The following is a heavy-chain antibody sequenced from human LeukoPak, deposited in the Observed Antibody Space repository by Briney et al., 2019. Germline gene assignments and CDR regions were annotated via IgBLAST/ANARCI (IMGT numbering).Heavy chain of an antibody. CDR3: AVPQWELLI. V-gene: IGHV3-23*01. D-gene: IGHD1-26*01. CDR2: IGGSGGNT. J-gene: IGHJ4*02. CDR1: GFTFSSYT. Sequence: GGSLRLSCAASGFTFSSYTMSWVRQAPGKGLEWVSAIGGSGGNTYYADSVKGRFTISRDNSKNTLYLQMNSLRAEDTAVYYCAVPQWELLIWGQGTLVTVSS.